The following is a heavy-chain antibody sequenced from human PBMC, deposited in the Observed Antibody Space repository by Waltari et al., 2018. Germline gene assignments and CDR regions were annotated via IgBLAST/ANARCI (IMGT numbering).Heavy chain of an antibody. D-gene: IGHD1-1*01. CDR2: IKEDGRQK. CDR3: ARDPGRTGTDAYDI. CDR1: GFSFSSYW. V-gene: IGHV3-7*01. J-gene: IGHJ3*02. Sequence: EVQLVESGGGLVQPGGSLRLSCAASGFSFSSYWMTWVRKAPGKGREWVANIKEDGRQKYYVESVKGRFTISRDNAENSLYLQMNSLRAEDTAVYYCARDPGRTGTDAYDIWGQGTMVTVSS.